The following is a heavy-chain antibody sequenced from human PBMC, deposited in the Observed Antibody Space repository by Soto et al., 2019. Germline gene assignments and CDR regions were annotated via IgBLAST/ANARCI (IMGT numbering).Heavy chain of an antibody. CDR1: GFTFSSYS. J-gene: IGHJ3*02. CDR2: ISSSSSYI. CDR3: ARDSTTEAGIAAAGTHAFDI. Sequence: GGSLRLSCAASGFTFSSYSMNWVRQAPGKGLEWVSSISSSSSYIDYADSVKGRFTISRDNAKNSLYLQMNSLRAEDTAVYYCARDSTTEAGIAAAGTHAFDIWGQGTMVTVSS. D-gene: IGHD6-13*01. V-gene: IGHV3-21*01.